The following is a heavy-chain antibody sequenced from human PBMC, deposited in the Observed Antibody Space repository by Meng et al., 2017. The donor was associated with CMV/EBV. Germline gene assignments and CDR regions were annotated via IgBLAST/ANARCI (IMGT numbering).Heavy chain of an antibody. CDR1: GFTFSSYE. CDR3: ARRNTVTQNDY. CDR2: ISSSGSTI. Sequence: GGSLRLSCAASGFTFSSYEMNWVRQAPGKGLEWVSYISSSGSTIYYADSVKGRFTTSRDNAKNSLYLQMNSLRAEDTAVYYCARRNTVTQNDYWGQGTLVTVSS. J-gene: IGHJ4*02. D-gene: IGHD4-17*01. V-gene: IGHV3-48*03.